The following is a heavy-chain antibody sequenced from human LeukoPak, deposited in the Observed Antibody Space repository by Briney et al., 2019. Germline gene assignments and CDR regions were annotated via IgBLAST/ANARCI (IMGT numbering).Heavy chain of an antibody. J-gene: IGHJ4*02. CDR1: GGTFSSYA. CDR3: ARDLSSSGDDY. Sequence: GASVKVSCKASGGTFSSYAISWVRQAPGQGLEWMGRIIPILGIADYAQKFQGRVTITADKSTSTAYMELSSLRSEDTAVYYCARDLSSSGDDYWGQGTLVTVSS. CDR2: IIPILGIA. V-gene: IGHV1-69*04. D-gene: IGHD6-19*01.